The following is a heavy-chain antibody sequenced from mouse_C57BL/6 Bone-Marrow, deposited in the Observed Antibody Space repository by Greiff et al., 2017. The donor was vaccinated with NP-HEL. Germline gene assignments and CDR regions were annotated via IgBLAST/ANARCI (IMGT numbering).Heavy chain of an antibody. CDR3: ARCGTGAWFAY. V-gene: IGHV7-3*01. J-gene: IGHJ3*01. D-gene: IGHD3-3*01. Sequence: EVKVEESGGGLVQPGGSLSLSCAASGFTFTDYYMSWVRQPPGKALEWLGFIRNKANGYTTEYSASVKGRFTISRDNSQSILYLQMNALRAEDSATYYCARCGTGAWFAYWGQGTLVTVSA. CDR1: GFTFTDYY. CDR2: IRNKANGYTT.